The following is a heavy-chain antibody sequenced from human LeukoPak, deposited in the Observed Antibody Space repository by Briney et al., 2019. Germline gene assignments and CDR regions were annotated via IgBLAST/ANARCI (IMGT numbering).Heavy chain of an antibody. CDR3: ARVKVWFGESSGMDV. V-gene: IGHV4-39*07. D-gene: IGHD3-10*01. CDR1: GGSISGSSYY. J-gene: IGHJ6*02. CDR2: IYYSGST. Sequence: PSETLSLTCTVSGGSISGSSYYWGWIRQPPVKGLEWIGNIYYSGSTYYNPSLKSRVTISVDTSKNQFSLKLSSVTAADAAVYYCARVKVWFGESSGMDVWGQGTTVTVSS.